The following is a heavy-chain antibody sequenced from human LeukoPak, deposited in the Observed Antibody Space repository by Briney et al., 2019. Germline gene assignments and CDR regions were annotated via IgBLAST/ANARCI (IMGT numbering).Heavy chain of an antibody. J-gene: IGHJ4*02. CDR1: GDSISIYY. CDR3: ARGRGDSRGTSFDS. Sequence: SETLSLTCTVSGDSISIYYWSWIRQPPGKGLEWIGYIYYTGSTTYNPSLKSRLTISIDTSKNQFSLNLISLTAADTAVYYCARGRGDSRGTSFDSWGQRTLVTVSS. D-gene: IGHD3-22*01. V-gene: IGHV4-59*01. CDR2: IYYTGST.